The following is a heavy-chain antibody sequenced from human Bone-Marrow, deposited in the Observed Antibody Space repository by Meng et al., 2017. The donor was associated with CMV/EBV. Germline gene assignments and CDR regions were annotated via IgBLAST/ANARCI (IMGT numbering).Heavy chain of an antibody. Sequence: GESLKISCAASGVTFSSYAMRWVRQAPGKGLEWVAVISYDGSNKYYADSVKGRFTISRDNSKKTLYLQMNSLRAEDTAVYYCARVRDSMVMYYYYGMDVWGQGTTVTVSS. V-gene: IGHV3-30*04. CDR2: ISYDGSNK. D-gene: IGHD5-18*01. CDR3: ARVRDSMVMYYYYGMDV. CDR1: GVTFSSYA. J-gene: IGHJ6*02.